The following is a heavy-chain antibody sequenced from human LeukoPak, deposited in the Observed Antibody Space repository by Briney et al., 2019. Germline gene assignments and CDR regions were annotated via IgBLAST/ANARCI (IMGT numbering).Heavy chain of an antibody. J-gene: IGHJ4*02. CDR3: ARGPRLYYYDSSGYYYY. D-gene: IGHD3-22*01. CDR1: GFTFSSYS. Sequence: GSLRLSCAASGFTFSSYSMNWVRQPPGKGLEWIGEINHSGSTNYNPSLKSRVTISVDTSKNQFSLKLSSVTAADTAVYFCARGPRLYYYDSSGYYYYWGQGTLVTVSS. CDR2: INHSGST. V-gene: IGHV4-34*01.